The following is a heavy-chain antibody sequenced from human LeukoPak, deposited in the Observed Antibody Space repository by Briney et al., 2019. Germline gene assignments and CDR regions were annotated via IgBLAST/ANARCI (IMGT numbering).Heavy chain of an antibody. CDR2: IYHSGST. V-gene: IGHV4-30-2*03. J-gene: IGHJ4*02. Sequence: SETLSLTCAVSGGSISSGGYSWSWIRQPPGKGLEWIGYIYHSGSTYYSPSLKSRVTMSVDTSKNQFSLNLSSVTAADTAVYYCARRKPSGSGWLFDYWGQGTLVTVSS. CDR3: ARRKPSGSGWLFDY. CDR1: GGSISSGGYS. D-gene: IGHD6-19*01.